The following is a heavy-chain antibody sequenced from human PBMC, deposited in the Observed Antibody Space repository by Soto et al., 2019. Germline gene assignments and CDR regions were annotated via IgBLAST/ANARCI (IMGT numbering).Heavy chain of an antibody. J-gene: IGHJ4*02. V-gene: IGHV6-1*01. CDR2: TYYRSKWYN. Sequence: SQTLSLTCAISGDSVSSNSATWNWIRQSPSRGLEWLGRTYYRSKWYNDYAVSVQSRITINPDTSKNQFSLQLNSVTPEDTVVYFCARAPDYINAGTFDYWGQGTLVTVSS. CDR1: GDSVSSNSAT. D-gene: IGHD4-4*01. CDR3: ARAPDYINAGTFDY.